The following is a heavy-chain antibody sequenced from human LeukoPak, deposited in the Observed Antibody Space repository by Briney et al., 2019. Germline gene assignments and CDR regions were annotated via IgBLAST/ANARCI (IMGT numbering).Heavy chain of an antibody. CDR2: IGGSAVST. D-gene: IGHD5-24*01. CDR3: ARQGWVPFYFDF. J-gene: IGHJ4*02. V-gene: IGHV3-23*01. CDR1: GFTFSSYA. Sequence: GGSLRLSCAASGFTFSSYAMYWVRQAPGKGLEWVSAIGGSAVSTYFADSVKGRFTISRDNSKNTLYLQMNRLRPEDTAVYYFARQGWVPFYFDFWGQGTLVTVSS.